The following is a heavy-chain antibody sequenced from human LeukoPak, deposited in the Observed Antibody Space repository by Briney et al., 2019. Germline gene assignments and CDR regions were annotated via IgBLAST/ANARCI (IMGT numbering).Heavy chain of an antibody. D-gene: IGHD3-10*01. J-gene: IGHJ4*02. V-gene: IGHV4-59*01. CDR3: ARVSVMVRGVID. CDR2: IYYSGST. Sequence: SETLSLTCTVSGGSISSYYWSWIRQPPGKGLEWIGYIYYSGSTNYNPSLKSRVTISVDTSKNQFSLKPSSVTAADTAVYYCARVSVMVRGVIDWGKGTLVTVSS. CDR1: GGSISSYY.